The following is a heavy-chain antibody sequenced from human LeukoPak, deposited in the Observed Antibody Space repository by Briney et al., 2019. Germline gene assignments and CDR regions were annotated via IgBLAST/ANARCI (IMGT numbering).Heavy chain of an antibody. CDR3: ARLYYYYYYMDV. J-gene: IGHJ6*03. CDR1: GGSISSSSYY. V-gene: IGHV4-39*01. CDR2: IYYSGST. Sequence: SETLSLTCTVSGGSISSSSYYWGWIRQPPGKGLEWIGNIYYSGSTYYNPSLKSRVTIFVDTSKNQFSLKLSSVTAADTAVYYCARLYYYYYYMDVWGKGTTVTISS.